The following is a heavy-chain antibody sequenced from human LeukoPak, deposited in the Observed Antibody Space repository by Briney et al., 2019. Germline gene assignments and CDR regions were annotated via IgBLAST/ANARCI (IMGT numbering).Heavy chain of an antibody. V-gene: IGHV3-74*01. CDR2: TNIDGDIT. CDR3: ARDSIAAAGDLDY. Sequence: GGSLRLSCAASGFTFNTYWMHWVRQAPGKGLVWVSRTNIDGDITSYADSVRGRFTISRDNSKNTLYLQMNSLRAEDTAVYYCARDSIAAAGDLDYWGQGTLVTVSS. CDR1: GFTFNTYW. D-gene: IGHD6-13*01. J-gene: IGHJ4*02.